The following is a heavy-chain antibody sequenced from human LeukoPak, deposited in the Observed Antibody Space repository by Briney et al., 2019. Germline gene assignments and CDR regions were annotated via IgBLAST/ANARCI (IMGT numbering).Heavy chain of an antibody. CDR3: ARDKIGHSYGQGSDAFGI. D-gene: IGHD5-18*01. V-gene: IGHV1-69*13. J-gene: IGHJ3*02. Sequence: SVKVSCKASGGTFSSYAISWVRQAPGQGLEWMGGIIPIFGTANYAQKFQGRVTITADESTSTAYMELSSLRSEDTAVYYCARDKIGHSYGQGSDAFGIWGQGTMVTVSS. CDR1: GGTFSSYA. CDR2: IIPIFGTA.